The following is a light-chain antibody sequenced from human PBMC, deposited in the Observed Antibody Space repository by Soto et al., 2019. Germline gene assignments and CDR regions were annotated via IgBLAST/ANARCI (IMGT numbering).Light chain of an antibody. Sequence: QSVLTQPPSASGTPGQRVTISCSGSSSNIGSNTVNWYHHLPGTAPKILIYNNDQRPSGVPDRFSGSKSGTSASLAISGLQSEDEADYYCAAWDESLNGPVFGGGTKVTVL. CDR3: AAWDESLNGPV. CDR1: SSNIGSNT. V-gene: IGLV1-44*01. J-gene: IGLJ3*02. CDR2: NND.